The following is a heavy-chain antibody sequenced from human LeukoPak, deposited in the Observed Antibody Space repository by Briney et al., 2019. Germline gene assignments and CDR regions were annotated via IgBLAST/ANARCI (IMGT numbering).Heavy chain of an antibody. V-gene: IGHV3-23*01. J-gene: IGHJ4*02. CDR1: GFTFSSYA. CDR2: ISGSGDNT. Sequence: GGSLRLSCAASGFTFSSYAMSWVRQAPGKGLEWVSGISGSGDNTYYADSVKGRFTISRDNSKNTLYVQVNSLGTEDTAAYYCAKGSYYDCSGSFYFDYWGQGTLVTVSS. CDR3: AKGSYYDCSGSFYFDY. D-gene: IGHD3-22*01.